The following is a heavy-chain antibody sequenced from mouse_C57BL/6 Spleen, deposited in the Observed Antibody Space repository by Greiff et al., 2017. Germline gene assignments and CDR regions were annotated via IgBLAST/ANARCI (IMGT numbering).Heavy chain of an antibody. V-gene: IGHV1-66*01. Sequence: VQLQQSGPELVKPGASVKISCKASGYSFTSYYIHWVKQRPGQGLEWIGWIYPGSGNTKYNEKFKGKATLTADTSSSTAYMQLSSLTSEDSAVYYCARLRDGNQFYYFDYWGQGTTLTVSS. CDR1: GYSFTSYY. CDR2: IYPGSGNT. D-gene: IGHD2-1*01. J-gene: IGHJ2*01. CDR3: ARLRDGNQFYYFDY.